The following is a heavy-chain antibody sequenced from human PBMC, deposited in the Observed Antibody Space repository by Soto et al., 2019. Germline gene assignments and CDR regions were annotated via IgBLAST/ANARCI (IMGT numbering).Heavy chain of an antibody. CDR1: GESFSDHY. D-gene: IGHD6-19*01. CDR2: INHSGTT. V-gene: IGHV4-34*01. CDR3: ARGQWLDNS. J-gene: IGHJ5*02. Sequence: SETLSLTCAVYGESFSDHYWSWIRQPPGKGLEWIGEINHSGTTNYSPSLKSRVTISIDTSKIQFSLTLSSVTAADTAVYYCARGQWLDNSWGQGTPVTVSS.